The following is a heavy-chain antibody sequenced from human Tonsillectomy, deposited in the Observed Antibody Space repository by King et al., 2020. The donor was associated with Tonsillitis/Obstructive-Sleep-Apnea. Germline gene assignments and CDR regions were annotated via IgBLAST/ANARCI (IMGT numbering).Heavy chain of an antibody. CDR3: ARDHDWSFDY. V-gene: IGHV3-48*02. Sequence: VQLVESGGGLVQPGGSLRLSCAASGFTFSRYSMNCVRQAPGKGLEWVSYISTSTISYADSLKGRFTISRDNAKNSLYLQMDSLRDEDTALYYCARDHDWSFDYWGQGTLVTVSS. D-gene: IGHD3-9*01. J-gene: IGHJ4*02. CDR2: ISTSTI. CDR1: GFTFSRYS.